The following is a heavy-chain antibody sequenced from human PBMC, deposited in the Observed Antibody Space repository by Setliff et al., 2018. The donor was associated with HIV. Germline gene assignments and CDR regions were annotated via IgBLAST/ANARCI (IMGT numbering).Heavy chain of an antibody. CDR2: INPSGGST. CDR1: GYTFTSYY. CDR3: ACTYYCGSGSPGSYYYYMDV. D-gene: IGHD3-10*01. V-gene: IGHV1-46*01. Sequence: ASVKVSCKASGYTFTSYYMHWVRQAPGQGLEWMGIINPSGGSTSYAQKFQGRVTMTRDTSTSTVYMELSSLRSEDTAVYYCACTYYCGSGSPGSYYYYMDVWGKGTTVTVSS. J-gene: IGHJ6*03.